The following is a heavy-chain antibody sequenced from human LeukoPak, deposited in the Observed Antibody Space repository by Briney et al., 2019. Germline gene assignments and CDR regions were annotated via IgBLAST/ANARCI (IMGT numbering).Heavy chain of an antibody. CDR1: GYSISSGYY. CDR2: IYHSGST. CDR3: ARMIRGGTYDYYYYYMDV. V-gene: IGHV4-38-2*02. D-gene: IGHD3-10*01. J-gene: IGHJ6*03. Sequence: SETLSLTCTVSGYSISSGYYWGWIRQPPGKGLEWIGSIYHSGSTYYNPSLKSRVTISVDTSKNQFSLKLSSVTAADTAVYYCARMIRGGTYDYYYYYMDVWGKGTTVTISS.